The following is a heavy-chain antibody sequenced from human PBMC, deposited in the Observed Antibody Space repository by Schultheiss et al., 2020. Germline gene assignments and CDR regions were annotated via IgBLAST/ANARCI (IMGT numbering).Heavy chain of an antibody. CDR3: ASSANDYYVVGIGF. J-gene: IGHJ1*01. CDR2: INHSGST. D-gene: IGHD1-26*01. Sequence: SETLSLTCAVYGGSFSGYYWSWIRQPPGKGLEWIGEINHSGSTNYNPSLKSRVTISVDTSKNQFSLKLSSVTAADTAVYYCASSANDYYVVGIGFWGQGTVVTVSS. CDR1: GGSFSGYY. V-gene: IGHV4-34*01.